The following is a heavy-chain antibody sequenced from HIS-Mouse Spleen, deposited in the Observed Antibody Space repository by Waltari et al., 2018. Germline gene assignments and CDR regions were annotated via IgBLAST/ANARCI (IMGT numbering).Heavy chain of an antibody. CDR1: GFTFSSYA. J-gene: IGHJ3*02. V-gene: IGHV3-30-3*01. D-gene: IGHD6-19*01. CDR2: ISYDGSNK. CDR3: ARVNGIAVAGTDAFDI. Sequence: QVQLVESGGGVVQPGRSRRLSCAASGFTFSSYARHWVRQAPGKGLEWVAVISYDGSNKYYADSVKGRFTISRDNSKNTLYLQMNSLRAEDTAVYYCARVNGIAVAGTDAFDIWGQGTMVTVSS.